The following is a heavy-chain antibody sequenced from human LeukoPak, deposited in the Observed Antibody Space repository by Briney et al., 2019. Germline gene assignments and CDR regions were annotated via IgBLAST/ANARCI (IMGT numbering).Heavy chain of an antibody. D-gene: IGHD6-19*01. V-gene: IGHV4-39*07. CDR2: IYYSGST. CDR3: ARELVWQWLVPDAFDI. CDR1: GGSISSSSYY. Sequence: PSETLSLTCTVSGGSISSSSYYWGWIRQPPGKGLEWIGSIYYSGSTYYNPSLKSRVTISVDTSKNQFSLKLSSVTAADTAVYYCARELVWQWLVPDAFDIWGQGTMVTVSS. J-gene: IGHJ3*02.